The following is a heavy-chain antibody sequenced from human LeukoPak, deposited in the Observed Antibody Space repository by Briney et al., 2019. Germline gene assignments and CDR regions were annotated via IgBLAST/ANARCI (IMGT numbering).Heavy chain of an antibody. J-gene: IGHJ6*03. V-gene: IGHV4-39*02. Sequence: KTSETLSLTCTVSGGSISSNKYYWGWIRQPPGKGLEWIGSIYYSGSTYYNPTLKSRVTIFVDTSKNQFSLKLSSVTAADTAVYYCARETRTYYYYMDVWGKGTTVTVSS. CDR3: ARETRTYYYYMDV. CDR2: IYYSGST. D-gene: IGHD1-14*01. CDR1: GGSISSNKYY.